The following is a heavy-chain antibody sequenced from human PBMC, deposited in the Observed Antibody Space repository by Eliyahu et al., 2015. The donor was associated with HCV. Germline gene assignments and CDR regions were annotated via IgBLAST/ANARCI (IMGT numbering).Heavy chain of an antibody. CDR1: GGPFRNYA. CDR3: ANLGYCSSSSCLTDEFFQY. V-gene: IGHV3-64D*06. CDR2: ISGNGFNT. Sequence: EVQLVQSGGGLVQPGGSLRLSCSESGGPFRNYAMHWVRQAPGKGQEYVSAISGNGFNTYYADSVKGRFTISRDNSKNTLFLQMSSLRPEDTAVYYCANLGYCSSSSCLTDEFFQYWGQGTLVTVSS. D-gene: IGHD2-2*01. J-gene: IGHJ1*01.